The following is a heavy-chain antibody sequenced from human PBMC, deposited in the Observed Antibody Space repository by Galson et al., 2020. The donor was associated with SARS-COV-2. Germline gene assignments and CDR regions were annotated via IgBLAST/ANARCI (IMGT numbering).Heavy chain of an antibody. J-gene: IGHJ6*02. CDR2: ISSSSSYI. CDR1: GFTFSSYS. V-gene: IGHV3-21*01. D-gene: IGHD3-9*01. CDR3: ARDPWGYDILTGYPRGPYYYYGMDV. Sequence: GGSLRLSCAASGFTFSSYSMNWVRQAPGKGLEWVSSISSSSSYIYYADSVKGRFTISRDNAKNSLYLQMNSLRAEDTAVYYCARDPWGYDILTGYPRGPYYYYGMDVWGQGTTVTVSS.